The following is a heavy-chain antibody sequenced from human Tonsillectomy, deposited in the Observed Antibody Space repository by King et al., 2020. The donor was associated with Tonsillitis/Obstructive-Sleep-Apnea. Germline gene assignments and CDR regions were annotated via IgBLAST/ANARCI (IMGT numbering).Heavy chain of an antibody. V-gene: IGHV4-59*01. CDR2: IYYSGST. J-gene: IGHJ2*01. D-gene: IGHD3-22*01. CDR1: AGSISSYY. Sequence: QLQESGPGLVKPSETLSLTCTVSAGSISSYYWSWIRQPPGKGLEWIGYIYYSGSTSYNPPLKSRVTISVDTSKNQFSLKLSSVTAADTAVYYCARVLLGYYDTSGYYWYFDLWGRGTLVTVSS. CDR3: ARVLLGYYDTSGYYWYFDL.